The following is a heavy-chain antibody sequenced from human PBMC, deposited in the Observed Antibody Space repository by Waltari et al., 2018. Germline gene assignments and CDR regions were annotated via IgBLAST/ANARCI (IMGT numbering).Heavy chain of an antibody. J-gene: IGHJ4*01. CDR1: GSTLTAYY. D-gene: IGHD5-12*01. CDR3: AREDIVATKVFDD. V-gene: IGHV1-2*02. CDR2: INCNTGDR. Sequence: QVQPVQSGAEVTKPGASVKVSCKTSGSTLTAYYMHWVRQAPGQGLEWMGWINCNTGDRDYAQKFRGRVTMTRETSLTTVYMEMNRLTSDDTAVYYCAREDIVATKVFDDWGHGTLVTVSS.